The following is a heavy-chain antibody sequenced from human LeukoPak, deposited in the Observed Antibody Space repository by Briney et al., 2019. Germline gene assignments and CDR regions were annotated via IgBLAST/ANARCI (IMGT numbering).Heavy chain of an antibody. D-gene: IGHD1-26*01. CDR3: ARVRWELDDAFDI. J-gene: IGHJ3*02. Sequence: GGSLRLSCAASGFTFSDYYMSWIRQAPGKGLEWVSYISSSGSTIYYADSVKGRFTISRDNAKNSLYLQMNSLRAEDTAVYYCARVRWELDDAFDIWGQGTMVTVSS. CDR1: GFTFSDYY. CDR2: ISSSGSTI. V-gene: IGHV3-11*01.